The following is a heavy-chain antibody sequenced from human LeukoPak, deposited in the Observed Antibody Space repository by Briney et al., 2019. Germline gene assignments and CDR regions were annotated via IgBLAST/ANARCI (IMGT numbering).Heavy chain of an antibody. CDR1: GFTFSSYA. CDR3: ATQISSSWYYDAFDV. J-gene: IGHJ3*01. V-gene: IGHV3-23*01. CDR2: ISGSGGST. D-gene: IGHD6-13*01. Sequence: GGSLRLSCAASGFTFSSYAMSWVRQAPGKGLEWVSAISGSGGSTYYADSVKGRFTISRDNSKNTLYLQMNSLRAEDTAVYYCATQISSSWYYDAFDVWGQGTMVTVSS.